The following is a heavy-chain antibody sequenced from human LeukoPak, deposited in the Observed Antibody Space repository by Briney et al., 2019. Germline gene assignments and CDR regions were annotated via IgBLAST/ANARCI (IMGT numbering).Heavy chain of an antibody. J-gene: IGHJ4*02. D-gene: IGHD3-10*01. CDR2: INHSGST. V-gene: IGHV4-34*01. CDR3: ARTGSSGSPISNY. Sequence: SETLSLTCAVYGGSFSGYYWSWIRQPPGKGLECIGEINHSGSTNYNPSLKSRVTISVDTSKNQFSLKLSSVTAADTAVYYCARTGSSGSPISNYWGQGTLVTVSS. CDR1: GGSFSGYY.